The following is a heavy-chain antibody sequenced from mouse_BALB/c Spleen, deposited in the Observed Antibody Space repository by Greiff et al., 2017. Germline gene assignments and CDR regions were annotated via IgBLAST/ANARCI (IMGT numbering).Heavy chain of an antibody. D-gene: IGHD1-1*01. CDR1: GYTFTDYN. J-gene: IGHJ1*01. CDR2: IYPYNGGT. CDR3: ARGGYYYGSSYWYFDV. V-gene: IGHV1S29*02. Sequence: EVQLQQSGPELVKPGASVKISCKASGYTFTDYNMPWVKQSHGKSLEWMGYIYPYNGGTGYNQKFKSKATLTVDNSSSTAYMELRSLTSEDSAVYYCARGGYYYGSSYWYFDVWGAGTTVTVSS.